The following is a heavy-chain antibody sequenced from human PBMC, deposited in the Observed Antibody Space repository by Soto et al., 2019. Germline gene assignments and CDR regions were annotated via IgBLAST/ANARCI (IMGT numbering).Heavy chain of an antibody. CDR1: GFTFSSYA. D-gene: IGHD3-22*01. CDR2: ISGSGGST. CDR3: AEGRFLLRSAFDI. J-gene: IGHJ3*02. Sequence: GGSLRLSCAASGFTFSSYAMSWVRQAPGKGLEWVSAISGSGGSTYYADSVKGRFTISRDNSKNTLYLQMNSLRAEDTAVYYCAEGRFLLRSAFDIWGQGTMVTVSS. V-gene: IGHV3-23*01.